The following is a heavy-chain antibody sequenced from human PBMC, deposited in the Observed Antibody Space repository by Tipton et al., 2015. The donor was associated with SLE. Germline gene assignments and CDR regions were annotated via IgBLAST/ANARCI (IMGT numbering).Heavy chain of an antibody. Sequence: SLRLSCAASGFTFNSYDMSWVRQAPGKGLEWVSTSGSGGDTYYADSVKGRFTISRDNSKDTLYLQMNSLRAEDTAIYYCAKGLGGPLFDYWGQGTLVTVSS. CDR2: SGSGGDT. CDR3: AKGLGGPLFDY. J-gene: IGHJ4*02. CDR1: GFTFNSYD. V-gene: IGHV3-23*01.